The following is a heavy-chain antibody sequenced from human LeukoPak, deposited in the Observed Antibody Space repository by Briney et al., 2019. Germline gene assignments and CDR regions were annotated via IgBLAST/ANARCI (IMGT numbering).Heavy chain of an antibody. Sequence: PSETLSLTCTVSGGSISSYYWSWIRQPPGKGLEWIGYIYYSGSTNYNPSLKSRVTISVDTSKNQFSLKLSSVTAADTAVYYCARDVGATSSSYWYFDLWGRGTLVTVS. J-gene: IGHJ2*01. V-gene: IGHV4-59*01. CDR2: IYYSGST. CDR1: GGSISSYY. D-gene: IGHD1-26*01. CDR3: ARDVGATSSSYWYFDL.